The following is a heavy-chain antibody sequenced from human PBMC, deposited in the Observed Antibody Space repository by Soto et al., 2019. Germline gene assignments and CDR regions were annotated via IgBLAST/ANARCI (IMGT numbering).Heavy chain of an antibody. CDR2: IDPSDSQT. D-gene: IGHD3-22*01. CDR1: GYSFAGYW. V-gene: IGHV5-10-1*01. Sequence: RGESLTISCKGSGYSFAGYWITWVRQKPGKGLGWMGRIDPSDSQTYYSPSFRGHVTISATKSITTVFLQWSSLRASDTAMYYCARQIYDSDTGPNFQYYFDSWGQGTPVTVSS. CDR3: ARQIYDSDTGPNFQYYFDS. J-gene: IGHJ4*02.